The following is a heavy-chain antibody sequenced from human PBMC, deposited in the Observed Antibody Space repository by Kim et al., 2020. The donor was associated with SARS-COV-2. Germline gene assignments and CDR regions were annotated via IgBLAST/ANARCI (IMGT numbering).Heavy chain of an antibody. V-gene: IGHV1-18*01. CDR3: AREPHLYSYGSDY. Sequence: YAQKLQGRVTMTTDTATSTAYRELRSLRSDDTAVYYCAREPHLYSYGSDYWGQGTLVTVSS. D-gene: IGHD5-18*01. J-gene: IGHJ4*02.